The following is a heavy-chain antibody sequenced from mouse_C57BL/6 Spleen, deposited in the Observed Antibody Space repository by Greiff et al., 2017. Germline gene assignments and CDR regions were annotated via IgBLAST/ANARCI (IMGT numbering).Heavy chain of an antibody. J-gene: IGHJ4*01. CDR2: INPNYGTT. V-gene: IGHV1-39*01. CDR3: ARFYYYGSSYGYYAMDY. CDR1: GYSFTDYN. Sequence: VQLQQSGPELVKPGASVKISCKASGYSFTDYNMNWVKQSNGKSLEWIGVINPNYGTTSYNEKFKGKATLTVDQSSSTAYMQLNSLTSEDSAVYYCARFYYYGSSYGYYAMDYWGQGTSVTVSS. D-gene: IGHD1-1*01.